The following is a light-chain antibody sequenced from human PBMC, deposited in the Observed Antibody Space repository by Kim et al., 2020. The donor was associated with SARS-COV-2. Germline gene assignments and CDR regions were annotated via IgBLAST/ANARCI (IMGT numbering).Light chain of an antibody. Sequence: DIQVTQSPSSLSASVGDRVTITCRATQSISGYLNWYQQKPGKAPKLLIYAASTLQSGVPSRYSGSGSGTDFTLTINSLQPEDFATYYCQQSYDSTLTFGGGTKVDIK. CDR2: AAS. V-gene: IGKV1-39*01. CDR1: QSISGY. J-gene: IGKJ4*01. CDR3: QQSYDSTLT.